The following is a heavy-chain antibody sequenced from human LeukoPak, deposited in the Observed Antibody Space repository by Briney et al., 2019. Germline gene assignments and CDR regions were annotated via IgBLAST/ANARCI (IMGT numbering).Heavy chain of an antibody. D-gene: IGHD1-1*01. CDR3: AKDQHNWNQGYFDN. Sequence: GGSLRLSCAASQFTFSSYAMTWVRQAPGKGLEWVSAISDSGGTTFYADSVKGRFTVSRDNSKNTLFLRMNSLRAEDTAIYYCAKDQHNWNQGYFDNWGQGTLVTVSS. J-gene: IGHJ4*02. CDR1: QFTFSSYA. V-gene: IGHV3-23*01. CDR2: ISDSGGTT.